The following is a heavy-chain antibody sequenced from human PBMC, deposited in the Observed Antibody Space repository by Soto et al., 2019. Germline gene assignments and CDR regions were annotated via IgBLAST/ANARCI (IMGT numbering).Heavy chain of an antibody. CDR3: ARTFLGTFFFDY. CDR1: GGSISSGGYY. V-gene: IGHV4-31*03. J-gene: IGHJ4*02. D-gene: IGHD7-27*01. Sequence: PSETLSLTCTVSGGSISSGGYYWSWIRQHPGKGLEWIGYIYYSGSTYYNPSLKSRVTISVDTSKNQFSLKLSSVTAADTAVYYCARTFLGTFFFDYWGQGTLVTVSS. CDR2: IYYSGST.